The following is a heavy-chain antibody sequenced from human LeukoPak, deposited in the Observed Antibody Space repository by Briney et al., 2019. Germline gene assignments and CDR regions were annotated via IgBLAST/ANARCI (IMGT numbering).Heavy chain of an antibody. CDR3: ARDYSTSS. D-gene: IGHD6-13*01. Sequence: PGGSLRLSCAASGFTFIDYSMNWVRQAPGEGLEWVSSIDGSSSYIYYADSVKGRFAISRDNANNSLYLQMNSLRAEDTAVYYCARDYSTSSWGQGTLVTVSS. CDR2: IDGSSSYI. V-gene: IGHV3-21*01. CDR1: GFTFIDYS. J-gene: IGHJ4*02.